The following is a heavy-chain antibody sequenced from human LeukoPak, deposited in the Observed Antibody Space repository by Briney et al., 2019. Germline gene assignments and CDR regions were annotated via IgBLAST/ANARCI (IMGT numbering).Heavy chain of an antibody. V-gene: IGHV4-39*07. J-gene: IGHJ2*01. CDR2: IYYSGST. CDR3: AREILWFGELSSPHWYFDL. D-gene: IGHD3-10*01. Sequence: KTSETLSLTCTVSGGSISSSSYYWGWIRQPPGKGLEWIGSIYYSGSTYYNPSLKSRVTISVDTSKNQFSLKLSSVTAADTAVYYCAREILWFGELSSPHWYFDLWGRGTLVTVSS. CDR1: GGSISSSSYY.